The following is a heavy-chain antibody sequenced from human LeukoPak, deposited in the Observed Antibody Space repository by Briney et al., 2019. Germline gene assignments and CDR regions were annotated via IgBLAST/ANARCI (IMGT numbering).Heavy chain of an antibody. CDR1: GFTFSSYA. Sequence: GGSLRLSCAASGFTFSSYAMSWVRQAPGKGLEWFSAISGSGGSTFYADSVKGRFTISRDNSKNTLYLQMNSLRAEDTAVYYCAKDREWELLDSVAIDYWGQGTLVTVSS. J-gene: IGHJ4*02. V-gene: IGHV3-23*01. D-gene: IGHD1-26*01. CDR2: ISGSGGST. CDR3: AKDREWELLDSVAIDY.